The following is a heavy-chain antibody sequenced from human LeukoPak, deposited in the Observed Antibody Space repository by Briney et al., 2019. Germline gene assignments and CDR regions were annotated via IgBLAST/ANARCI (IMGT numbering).Heavy chain of an antibody. J-gene: IGHJ6*03. CDR2: IIPIFGTA. V-gene: IGHV1-69*13. Sequence: ASVKVSCKASGYTFTNYGISWVRQAPGQGLEWMGGIIPIFGTANYAQKFQGRVTITADESTSTAYMELSSLRSEDTAVYYCARVGGILTGYRYYYYMDVWGKGTTVTISS. D-gene: IGHD3-9*01. CDR3: ARVGGILTGYRYYYYMDV. CDR1: GYTFTNYG.